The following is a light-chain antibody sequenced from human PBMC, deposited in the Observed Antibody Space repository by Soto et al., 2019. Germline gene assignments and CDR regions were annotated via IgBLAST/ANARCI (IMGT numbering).Light chain of an antibody. V-gene: IGLV2-14*01. Sequence: QSVLTQPASVSGSPGQSITISCTGTTSDVGAYNYVSWYQLHTGKAPKLMISDVSNRPSGVPNRFSGSKSGNTASLTISGLQAEDAADYYCSSVTIYITYVFGTGTKLTVL. CDR2: DVS. CDR1: TSDVGAYNY. CDR3: SSVTIYITYV. J-gene: IGLJ1*01.